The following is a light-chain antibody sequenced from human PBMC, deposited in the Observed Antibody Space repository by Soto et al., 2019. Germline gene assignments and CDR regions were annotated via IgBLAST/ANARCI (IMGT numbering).Light chain of an antibody. CDR3: QQYTKWPLT. Sequence: EIFMTQSPATLSVSQGERATLSCRASESVYSNLAWYQQKPGQAPTLLIFAASTRATGIPARFSGSGSGTEFTLTISSLQSEDFAVYYCQQYTKWPLTFGGGTKVEIK. CDR2: AAS. J-gene: IGKJ4*01. CDR1: ESVYSN. V-gene: IGKV3-15*01.